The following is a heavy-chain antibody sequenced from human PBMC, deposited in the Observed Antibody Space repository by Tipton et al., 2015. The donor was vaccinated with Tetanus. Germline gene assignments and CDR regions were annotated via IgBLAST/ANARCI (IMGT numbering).Heavy chain of an antibody. Sequence: RSLRLSCAASGFTFSSYGMHWVRQAPGKGLEWVAVIWYDGSNKYYADSVKGRFTISRDNSKNTLYLQMNSLRAEDTAAYYCAREETYYDSSGYSRWFDPWGQGTLVTVSS. J-gene: IGHJ5*02. CDR3: AREETYYDSSGYSRWFDP. V-gene: IGHV3-33*01. D-gene: IGHD3-22*01. CDR2: IWYDGSNK. CDR1: GFTFSSYG.